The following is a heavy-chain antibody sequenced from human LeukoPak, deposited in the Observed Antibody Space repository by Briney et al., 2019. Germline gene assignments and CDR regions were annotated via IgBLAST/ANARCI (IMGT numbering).Heavy chain of an antibody. Sequence: QPGGSLRLSCAASGCTFKTYWMHWVRQAPGKGLVWVSHSNSDGSSTSYADSVRGRFTISRDNAKNTLYLQMNSPRAEDTAVYYCARDLKGPVNDVFDMWGQGTMVTVSS. CDR3: ARDLKGPVNDVFDM. CDR1: GCTFKTYW. V-gene: IGHV3-74*01. J-gene: IGHJ3*02. CDR2: SNSDGSST. D-gene: IGHD4-23*01.